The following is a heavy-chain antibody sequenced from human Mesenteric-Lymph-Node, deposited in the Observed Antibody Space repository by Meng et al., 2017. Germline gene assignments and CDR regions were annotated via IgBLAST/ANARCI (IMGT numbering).Heavy chain of an antibody. D-gene: IGHD6-19*01. CDR2: ISSDGTNK. Sequence: QVQLVESGGGVVQPGRALRLSCAASGFNFSSKVMHWVRQAPGKALEWVAVISSDGTNKYYADSVKGRFTISRDNFKNTLYLQMNSLRTADTAVYYCARDVPSPGNGGWGVDYWGQGTLVTVSS. CDR1: GFNFSSKV. J-gene: IGHJ4*02. V-gene: IGHV3-30-3*01. CDR3: ARDVPSPGNGGWGVDY.